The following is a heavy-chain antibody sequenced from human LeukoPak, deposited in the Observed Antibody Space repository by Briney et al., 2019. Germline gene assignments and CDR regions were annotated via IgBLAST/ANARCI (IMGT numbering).Heavy chain of an antibody. V-gene: IGHV3-15*07. Sequence: PGGSLRLSCAASGLTFSSYSMNWVRQAPGKGLEWVGRIKSKTDGGTTDYAAPVKGRFTISRDDSKNTLYLQMNSLKTEDTAVYYCTTAYCGGDCYFFRDAFDIWGQGTMVTVSS. CDR3: TTAYCGGDCYFFRDAFDI. CDR1: GLTFSSYS. D-gene: IGHD2-21*02. CDR2: IKSKTDGGTT. J-gene: IGHJ3*02.